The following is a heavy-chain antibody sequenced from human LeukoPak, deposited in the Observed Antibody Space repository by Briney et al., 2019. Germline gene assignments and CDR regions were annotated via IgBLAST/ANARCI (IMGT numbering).Heavy chain of an antibody. CDR2: IYYTGST. Sequence: PSETLSLTCTVSGGSISSVNYYWGWIRQPPGKGLEWIGSIYYTGSTNYNPSLKSRVTISVDTSKNQFSLKLSSVTAADTAVYYCARCRAFDAFDIWGQGTMVTVSS. D-gene: IGHD1-26*01. CDR1: GGSISSVNYY. V-gene: IGHV4-39*07. J-gene: IGHJ3*02. CDR3: ARCRAFDAFDI.